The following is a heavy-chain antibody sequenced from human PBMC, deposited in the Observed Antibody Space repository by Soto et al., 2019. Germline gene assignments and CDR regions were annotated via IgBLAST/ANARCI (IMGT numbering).Heavy chain of an antibody. Sequence: PSETLSLTCPVSGASISTTYWLGGVLQPPGKRLEWIGEIHYSGTTNYNPSLKRRVTISLEKSTNQSSPNLNSVTAAATAMYYCTRALLTSLDYWGQGTLVTVSS. CDR3: TRALLTSLDY. CDR2: IHYSGTT. J-gene: IGHJ4*02. D-gene: IGHD3-9*01. CDR1: GASISTTYW. V-gene: IGHV4-4*02.